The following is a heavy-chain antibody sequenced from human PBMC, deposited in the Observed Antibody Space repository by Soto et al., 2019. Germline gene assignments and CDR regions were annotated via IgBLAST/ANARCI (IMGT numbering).Heavy chain of an antibody. CDR2: ISYDGNNK. J-gene: IGHJ4*02. Sequence: QVQLVESGGGVVQPGRSLRLSCAASGLTFSRYTMHWVRQAPGKGLEWVAVISYDGNNKYYADSVKGRFTISRDNSKNTLSLQMNSMRHEDTAVYYCARFRSERPFDYWGQGTLVTVSS. CDR1: GLTFSRYT. CDR3: ARFRSERPFDY. V-gene: IGHV3-30-3*01.